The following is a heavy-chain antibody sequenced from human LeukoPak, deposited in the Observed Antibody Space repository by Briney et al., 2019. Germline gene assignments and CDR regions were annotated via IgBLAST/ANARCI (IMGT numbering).Heavy chain of an antibody. J-gene: IGHJ4*02. CDR3: ARDKVVGPSNFDY. Sequence: GGSLRLSCAASGFTFSSYSMNWVRQAPGKGLEWVANIKQDGSEKYYVDSVKGRFTISRDNAKNSLYLQMNSLRAEDTAVYYCARDKVVGPSNFDYWGQGTLVTVS. CDR2: IKQDGSEK. D-gene: IGHD1-26*01. CDR1: GFTFSSYS. V-gene: IGHV3-7*01.